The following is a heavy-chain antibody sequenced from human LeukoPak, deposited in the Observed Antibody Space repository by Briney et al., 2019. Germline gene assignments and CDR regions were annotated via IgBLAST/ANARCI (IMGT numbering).Heavy chain of an antibody. J-gene: IGHJ4*02. D-gene: IGHD1-26*01. Sequence: ASVKVSCKASGGTFSSYAISWVRQAPGQGLEWMGGIIPIFGTANYAQKFQGRVTITADESTSTAYMELSSLRSGDTAVYYCARVGAKSVFTFDYWGQGTLVTVSS. CDR1: GGTFSSYA. CDR2: IIPIFGTA. CDR3: ARVGAKSVFTFDY. V-gene: IGHV1-69*13.